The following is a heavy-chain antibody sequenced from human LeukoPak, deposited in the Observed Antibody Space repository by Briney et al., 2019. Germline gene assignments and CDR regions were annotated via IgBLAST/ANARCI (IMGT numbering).Heavy chain of an antibody. Sequence: SETLSLTCAVYGGSFSGSYWSWIRQPPGKGLEWIGEINHSGSTNYNPSLKSRVTISVDTSKNQFSLKLSSVTAADTAVYYCARHRYDSSGPYYYYYYMDVWGKGTTVTVSS. D-gene: IGHD3-22*01. CDR3: ARHRYDSSGPYYYYYYMDV. V-gene: IGHV4-34*01. J-gene: IGHJ6*03. CDR1: GGSFSGSY. CDR2: INHSGST.